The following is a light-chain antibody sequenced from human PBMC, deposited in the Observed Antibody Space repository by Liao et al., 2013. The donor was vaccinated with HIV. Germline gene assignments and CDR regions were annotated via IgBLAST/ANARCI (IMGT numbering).Light chain of an antibody. Sequence: SYDLTQPPSVSVSPGQTANITCSGQRLGNKWTSWYQQRPGQSPVLVIYQDSRRPLGIPERFSGSNSENTGTLTISGTQAVDEAVYYCQAWDRDTALFGGGTKLTVL. V-gene: IGLV3-1*01. CDR3: QAWDRDTAL. CDR2: QDS. CDR1: RLGNKW. J-gene: IGLJ2*01.